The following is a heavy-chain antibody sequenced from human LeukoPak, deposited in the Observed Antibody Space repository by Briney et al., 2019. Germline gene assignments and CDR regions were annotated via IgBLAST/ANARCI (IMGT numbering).Heavy chain of an antibody. V-gene: IGHV1-8*01. CDR3: ARHERCGSGPCSTGRWFDP. Sequence: ASVKVSCKASGYTFTSYDINWVRQATGQGLEWMGWMNPNSGNTGYAQKFQGRVTMTRNTSISTAYMELSSLRSEDTAVYYCARHERCGSGPCSTGRWFDPWGQGTLVTVSS. J-gene: IGHJ5*02. CDR2: MNPNSGNT. CDR1: GYTFTSYD. D-gene: IGHD2-15*01.